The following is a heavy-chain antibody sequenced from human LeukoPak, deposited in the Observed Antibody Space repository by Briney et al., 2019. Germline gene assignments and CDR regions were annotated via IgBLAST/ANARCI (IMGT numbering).Heavy chain of an antibody. CDR1: GITFSSYS. CDR3: ARDPEAQYYFDY. V-gene: IGHV3-21*01. CDR2: ISNSSTYI. J-gene: IGHJ4*02. Sequence: GGSLRLSCAASGITFSSYSMNWVRQAPGKGLDWASSISNSSTYIYYADSVKGRFSISRDNAKNSLYLQMNSLRAEDTAVYYCARDPEAQYYFDYWGQGTLVTVSS.